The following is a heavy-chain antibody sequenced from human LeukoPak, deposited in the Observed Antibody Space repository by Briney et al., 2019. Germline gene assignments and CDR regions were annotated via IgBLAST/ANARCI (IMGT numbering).Heavy chain of an antibody. J-gene: IGHJ3*02. V-gene: IGHV1-8*02. D-gene: IGHD3-9*01. Sequence: ASVKVSCKASGYTFTSYDINWVRQATGQGLEWMGWMNPNSGNTGYAQKFQGRVTMTRDTSISTAYMELSRLRSDDTAVYYCARALDDYDILTGSREDAFDIWGQGTMVTVSS. CDR3: ARALDDYDILTGSREDAFDI. CDR2: MNPNSGNT. CDR1: GYTFTSYD.